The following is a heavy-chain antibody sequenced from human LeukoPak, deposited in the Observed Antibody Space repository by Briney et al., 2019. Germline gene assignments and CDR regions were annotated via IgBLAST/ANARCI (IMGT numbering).Heavy chain of an antibody. V-gene: IGHV1-2*06. CDR1: GYTFTGYY. CDR3: ARDLFGVVASYPYYLDV. D-gene: IGHD2-15*01. J-gene: IGHJ6*03. Sequence: ASVKVSCKASGYTFTGYYLHWVRQAPGQGLEWMGRINPNSGGTNYAQKFQGRVTMTRDTSISTAYMEMSRLRSDDTAVYYCARDLFGVVASYPYYLDVWGKGTTVTVSS. CDR2: INPNSGGT.